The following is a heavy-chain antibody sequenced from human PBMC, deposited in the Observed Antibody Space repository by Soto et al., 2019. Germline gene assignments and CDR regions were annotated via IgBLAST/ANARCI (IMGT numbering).Heavy chain of an antibody. V-gene: IGHV3-48*02. CDR2: ISSLSSPR. Sequence: GGSLRLSCAASGFTVSGYSMNWVRQAPGKGLEWVSYISSLSSPRYYAESVEGRFIISRANAKNPLYQRMHSLRDEDTAVYFCAREDILRARSFDYWGPGA. CDR3: AREDILRARSFDY. CDR1: GFTVSGYS. J-gene: IGHJ4*02. D-gene: IGHD1-26*01.